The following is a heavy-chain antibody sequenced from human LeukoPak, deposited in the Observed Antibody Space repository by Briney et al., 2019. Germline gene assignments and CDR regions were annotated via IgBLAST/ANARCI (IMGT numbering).Heavy chain of an antibody. V-gene: IGHV3-30*12. CDR1: GFTFNSYG. D-gene: IGHD2-8*02. CDR3: ATYRQVLLPFES. CDR2: ISYDGSNK. J-gene: IGHJ4*02. Sequence: GGSLRLSCAAPGFTFNSYGMHWVRQAPGKGLEWVAVISYDGSNKYYADSVKGRFTISRDNSKSTLSLQMNSLRAEDTAIYYCATYRQVLLPFESWGQGTLVTVSS.